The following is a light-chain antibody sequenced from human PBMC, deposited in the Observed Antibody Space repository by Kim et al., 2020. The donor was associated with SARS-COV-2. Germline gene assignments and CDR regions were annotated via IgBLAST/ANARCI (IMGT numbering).Light chain of an antibody. CDR2: KTS. V-gene: IGKV1-5*03. CDR3: QQYHTHST. CDR1: QNVNIW. J-gene: IGKJ1*01. Sequence: PASVGDTVTITCRASQNVNIWLGWYQQKPGQVPKLLIHKTSGLQRGVPSRFSGGGSGTDFTLTISSLQPDDFATYYCQQYHTHSTFGQGTKVDIK.